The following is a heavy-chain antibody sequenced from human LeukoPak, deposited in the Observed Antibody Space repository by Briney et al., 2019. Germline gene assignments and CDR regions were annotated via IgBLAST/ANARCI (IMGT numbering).Heavy chain of an antibody. CDR1: GGSISSYY. CDR3: ARAISYSYGDYYYYYYYYMDV. V-gene: IGHV4-34*01. J-gene: IGHJ6*03. CDR2: INHSGST. D-gene: IGHD5-18*01. Sequence: SETLSLTCTVSGGSISSYYWSWIRQPPGKGLEWIGEINHSGSTNYNPSLKSRVTISVDTSKNQFSLKLSSVTAADTAVYYCARAISYSYGDYYYYYYYYMDVWGKGTTVTVSS.